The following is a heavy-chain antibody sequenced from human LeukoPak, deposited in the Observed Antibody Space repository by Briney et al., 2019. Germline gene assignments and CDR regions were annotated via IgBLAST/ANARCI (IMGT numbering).Heavy chain of an antibody. Sequence: ASVKVSCKASGYSFTSYGITWVRQAPGQGLEWMGWISTYDGNANYAQKLQGRVTMTTDTSTVTAYMELRSLRSDDTAVYYCARAPSGFTYGPGDHWGQGTLVTVSS. J-gene: IGHJ4*02. V-gene: IGHV1-18*01. CDR1: GYSFTSYG. D-gene: IGHD5-18*01. CDR3: ARAPSGFTYGPGDH. CDR2: ISTYDGNA.